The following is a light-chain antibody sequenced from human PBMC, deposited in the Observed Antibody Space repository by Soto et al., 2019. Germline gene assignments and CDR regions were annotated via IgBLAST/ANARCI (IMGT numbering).Light chain of an antibody. CDR1: QSVSSNY. CDR2: GAS. V-gene: IGKV3-20*01. J-gene: IGKJ1*01. CDR3: QQYGSSQT. Sequence: EIVLTQSPGTLSLSPGESATLSCRASQSVSSNYLAWYQQKPGQAPRLLIFGASSRATGIPDRFSGSGSGTDFTLTISILEPGDCAVYYCQQYGSSQTFGQGTKVEIK.